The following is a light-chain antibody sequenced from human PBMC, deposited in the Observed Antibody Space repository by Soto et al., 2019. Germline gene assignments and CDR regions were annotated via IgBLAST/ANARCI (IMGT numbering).Light chain of an antibody. CDR3: CSYAGSYTFVV. CDR2: DVS. CDR1: SSDVGGYNY. V-gene: IGLV2-11*01. Sequence: QSVLTQPRSVSGSPGQSVTISCTGTSSDVGGYNYVSWYQQHPGKAPKLMIYDVSKRPSGVPDRFSGSKSGNTASLTISGLQAEDEADYDCCSYAGSYTFVVFGGVTKVTVL. J-gene: IGLJ2*01.